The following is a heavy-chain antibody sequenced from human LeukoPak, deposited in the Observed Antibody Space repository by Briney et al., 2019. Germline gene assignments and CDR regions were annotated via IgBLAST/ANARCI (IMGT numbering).Heavy chain of an antibody. Sequence: ASVKVSCKASGYTFTSYDINRVRQATGQGLEWMGWMNPNSGNTGYAQKFQGRVTMTRNTSISTAYMELSSLRSEDTAVYYCARGRFLDSSSYYDSSGYLWFDPWGQGTLVTVSS. CDR3: ARGRFLDSSSYYDSSGYLWFDP. CDR1: GYTFTSYD. CDR2: MNPNSGNT. V-gene: IGHV1-8*01. J-gene: IGHJ5*02. D-gene: IGHD3-22*01.